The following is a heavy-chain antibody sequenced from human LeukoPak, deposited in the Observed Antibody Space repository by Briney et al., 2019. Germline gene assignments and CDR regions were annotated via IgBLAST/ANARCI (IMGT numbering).Heavy chain of an antibody. V-gene: IGHV3-23*01. Sequence: GGSLRVSCVVSGITLINYGMSWVRQALGKGLEWVSGISERGGSTNNVDSVKGRFIISRDTSKNTVYLQMNSLRVEDTAVYFCAKRGIVIRAVIIIGFHKEAYYFDYWGQGILVTVSS. CDR3: AKRGIVIRAVIIIGFHKEAYYFDY. CDR2: ISERGGST. D-gene: IGHD3-10*01. J-gene: IGHJ4*02. CDR1: GITLINYG.